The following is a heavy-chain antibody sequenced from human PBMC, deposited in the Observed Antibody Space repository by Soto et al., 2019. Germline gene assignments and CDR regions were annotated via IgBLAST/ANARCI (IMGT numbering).Heavy chain of an antibody. Sequence: QVQLRESGPGLVKPSETLSLTCTVSAGSIGTYFWSWLRQPPGKGLEWIGYIYYSGTTNYNPSLKSRVTIFLDTSKNQFSLRLSSVTAADTAVYYCARGRGGTYDAFDIWGQGTLVTVSS. CDR3: ARGRGGTYDAFDI. D-gene: IGHD1-26*01. V-gene: IGHV4-59*01. CDR2: IYYSGTT. CDR1: AGSIGTYF. J-gene: IGHJ3*02.